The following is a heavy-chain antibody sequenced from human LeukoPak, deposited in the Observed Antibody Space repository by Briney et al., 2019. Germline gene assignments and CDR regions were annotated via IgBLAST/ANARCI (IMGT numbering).Heavy chain of an antibody. CDR1: GGTFSSYA. V-gene: IGHV1-69*13. Sequence: PLASVKVSCKASGGTFSSYAISWMRQAPGQGLEWMGGIIPIFGTANYAQKFQGRVTITADESTSTAYMELSSLRSEDTAVYYCARGSGSYYGELFDYWGQGTLVTVSS. CDR3: ARGSGSYYGELFDY. CDR2: IIPIFGTA. J-gene: IGHJ4*02. D-gene: IGHD1-26*01.